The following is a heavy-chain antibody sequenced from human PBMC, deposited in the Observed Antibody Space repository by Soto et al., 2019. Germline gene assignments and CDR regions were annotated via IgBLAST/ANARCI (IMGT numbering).Heavy chain of an antibody. D-gene: IGHD5-18*01. CDR3: ARGAIRGYSYGYSDY. J-gene: IGHJ4*02. CDR1: GFTFSSYT. CDR2: ISITSSYI. V-gene: IGHV3-21*01. Sequence: PGGSLRLSCAASGFTFSSYTMDWVRQAPGKGLQWVSSISITSSYIYYADSVKGRLAISRDNAQNSLYLQMNSLRADDTAVYYCARGAIRGYSYGYSDYWGQGTLVTVSS.